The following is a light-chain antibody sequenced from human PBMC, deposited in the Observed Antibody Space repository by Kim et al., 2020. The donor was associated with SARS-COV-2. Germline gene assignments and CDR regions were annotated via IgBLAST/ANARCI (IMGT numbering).Light chain of an antibody. Sequence: DTVIITRRAIQSVWNHLNWYQHKPGKAPKLLIYGSSNLQTGVPPRFSGSGSGTRFTLTIYNFQPEDFATYYCQQCHSTPRAFGQGTKVDIK. V-gene: IGKV1-39*01. CDR2: GSS. CDR3: QQCHSTPRA. J-gene: IGKJ1*01. CDR1: QSVWNH.